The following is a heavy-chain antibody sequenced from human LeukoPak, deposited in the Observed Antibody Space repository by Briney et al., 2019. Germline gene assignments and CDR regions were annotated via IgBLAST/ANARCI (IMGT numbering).Heavy chain of an antibody. CDR3: ARGERLGLDS. Sequence: SETLSLTCTVSGGSISSYYWSWIRQPPGKGLEWIGYIYYSGSTNYNPSLKSRVTISEDTSKNQFSLRLISVTAADTAVYYCARGERLGLDSWGQGTLVTVSS. V-gene: IGHV4-59*01. D-gene: IGHD6-19*01. CDR1: GGSISSYY. CDR2: IYYSGST. J-gene: IGHJ4*02.